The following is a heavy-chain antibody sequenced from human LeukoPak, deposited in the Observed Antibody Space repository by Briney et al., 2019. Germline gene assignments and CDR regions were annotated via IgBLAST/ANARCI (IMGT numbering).Heavy chain of an antibody. CDR3: AKVRSGWSNPYFYYYIDV. D-gene: IGHD6-19*01. J-gene: IGHJ6*03. CDR2: IRYDGTNK. Sequence: PGGSLRLSCAASGFTFNSYAMHWVRQAPGKGLEWVAFIRYDGTNKYYADSVTGRFTISRDDSKNTVFLQMNSLRGEDTAVYYCAKVRSGWSNPYFYYYIDVWGNGTTVIVSS. V-gene: IGHV3-30*02. CDR1: GFTFNSYA.